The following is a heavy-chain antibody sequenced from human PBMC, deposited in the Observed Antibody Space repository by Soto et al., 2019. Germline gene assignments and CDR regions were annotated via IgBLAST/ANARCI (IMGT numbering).Heavy chain of an antibody. J-gene: IGHJ4*02. CDR3: AKESHIVAIMGRPRFSFFDC. CDR1: GFTFISYA. V-gene: IGHV3-23*01. CDR2: VSGGGVST. Sequence: EVQLLESGGGLVQPGGSLRLSCAASGFTFISYAMSWVRPAPGKGLEWVSAVSGGGVSTYYADSVKGRSTISGDNSRNTMYLQMSSLRAEEMAVYYCAKESHIVAIMGRPRFSFFDCWGQGTLVTVSS. D-gene: IGHD5-12*01.